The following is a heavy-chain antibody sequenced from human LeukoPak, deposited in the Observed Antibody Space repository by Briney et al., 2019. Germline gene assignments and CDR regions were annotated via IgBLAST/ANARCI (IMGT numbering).Heavy chain of an antibody. D-gene: IGHD3-10*02. CDR1: GFTFSSSA. Sequence: GGSLRLSCAASGFTFSSSAMTWVRQAPGKGLEWVSSISDSGDSTYYADSVKGRFTISRDNSKNALYLQMNSLRAEDTAVYYCAKGWALGPYVFVYWGQGTLGTVSS. CDR2: ISDSGDST. CDR3: AKGWALGPYVFVY. J-gene: IGHJ4*02. V-gene: IGHV3-23*01.